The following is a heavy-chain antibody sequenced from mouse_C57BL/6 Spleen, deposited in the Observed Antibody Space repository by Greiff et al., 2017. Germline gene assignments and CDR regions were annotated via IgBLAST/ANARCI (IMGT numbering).Heavy chain of an antibody. CDR3: AREENYYGSSYLHF. J-gene: IGHJ2*01. D-gene: IGHD1-1*01. CDR1: GFTFSDYY. Sequence: EVKVVESEGGLVQPGSSMKLSCTASGFTFSDYYMAWVRQVPEKGLEWVANINYDGSSTYYLDSLKSRFIISRDNAKNILYLQMSSLKSEDTATYYCAREENYYGSSYLHFWGQGTTLTVSS. CDR2: INYDGSST. V-gene: IGHV5-16*01.